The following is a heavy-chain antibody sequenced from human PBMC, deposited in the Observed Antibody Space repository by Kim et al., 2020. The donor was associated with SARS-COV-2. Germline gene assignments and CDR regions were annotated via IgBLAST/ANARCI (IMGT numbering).Heavy chain of an antibody. CDR1: GFTFSSYA. V-gene: IGHV3-30*04. CDR2: ISYDGSNK. J-gene: IGHJ4*02. D-gene: IGHD6-13*01. CDR3: ANLAAADDY. Sequence: GGSLRLSCAASGFTFSSYAMHWVRQAPGKGLEWVAVISYDGSNKYYADSVKGRFTISRDNSKNTLYLQMNSLRAEDTAVYYCANLAAADDYWGQGTLVTVSS.